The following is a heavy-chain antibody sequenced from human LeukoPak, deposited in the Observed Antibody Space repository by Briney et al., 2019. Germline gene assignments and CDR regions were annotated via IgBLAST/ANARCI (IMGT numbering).Heavy chain of an antibody. V-gene: IGHV3-11*01. D-gene: IGHD3-16*01. Sequence: GGSLRLSCAASGFTFSDYYMSWIRQAPGKGLEWVSYISSSGSTIYYADSVKGRFTISRDNAKNSLYLQMNSLRAEDTAVYYCARAGETHYYYYYMDVWGKGTTVTVSS. J-gene: IGHJ6*03. CDR3: ARAGETHYYYYYMDV. CDR1: GFTFSDYY. CDR2: ISSSGSTI.